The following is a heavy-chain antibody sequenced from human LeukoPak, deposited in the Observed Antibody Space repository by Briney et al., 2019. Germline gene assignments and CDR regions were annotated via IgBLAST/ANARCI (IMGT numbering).Heavy chain of an antibody. Sequence: SETLSLTCTVSGGSISSYYWSWLREPPGKGLEWIGYISYSGTTNYNPSLKSRVTISVAPSKNQFSLKLRSVSAPDTAVYYCARDRGNYFDYWGQGTLVTVSS. CDR2: ISYSGTT. D-gene: IGHD6-13*01. V-gene: IGHV4-59*01. CDR1: GGSISSYY. CDR3: ARDRGNYFDY. J-gene: IGHJ4*02.